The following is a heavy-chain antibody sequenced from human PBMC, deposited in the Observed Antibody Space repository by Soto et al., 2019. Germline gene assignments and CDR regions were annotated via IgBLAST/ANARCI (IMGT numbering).Heavy chain of an antibody. CDR3: ARHRYDFWSGYYTPSFDY. D-gene: IGHD3-3*01. Sequence: SETLSLTCTVSGGSISSSSYYWGWIRQPPGKGLEWIGSIYYSGSTYYNPSLKSRVTISVDTSKNQFSLKLSSVTAADTAVYYCARHRYDFWSGYYTPSFDYWGQGTLVTVSS. J-gene: IGHJ4*02. CDR1: GGSISSSSYY. CDR2: IYYSGST. V-gene: IGHV4-39*01.